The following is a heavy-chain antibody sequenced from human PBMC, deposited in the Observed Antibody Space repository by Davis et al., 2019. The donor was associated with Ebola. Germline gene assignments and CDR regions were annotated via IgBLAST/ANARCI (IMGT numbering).Heavy chain of an antibody. CDR2: ISSSGSTI. V-gene: IGHV3-11*01. D-gene: IGHD3-22*01. CDR3: ARRQGRFPYYYDSSGYYYEYYFDY. J-gene: IGHJ4*02. Sequence: PGGSLRLSCAASGFTFSDYYMSWIRQAPGKGLEWVSSISSSGSTIYYADSVKGRFTISRDNAKNSLYLQMNSLRAEDTAVYYCARRQGRFPYYYDSSGYYYEYYFDYWGQGTLVTVSS. CDR1: GFTFSDYY.